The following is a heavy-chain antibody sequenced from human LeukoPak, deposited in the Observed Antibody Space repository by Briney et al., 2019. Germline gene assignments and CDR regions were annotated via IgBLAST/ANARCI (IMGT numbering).Heavy chain of an antibody. CDR3: AKVRTGLPDAFDI. J-gene: IGHJ3*02. CDR1: GFTFSSYA. D-gene: IGHD3/OR15-3a*01. Sequence: GGSLRLSCAASGFTFSSYAMSWVRQAPGEGLEWVSAISGSGGSTYYADSVKGRFTISRDNSKNTLYLQMNSLRAEDTAVYYCAKVRTGLPDAFDIWGQGTMVTVSS. CDR2: ISGSGGST. V-gene: IGHV3-23*01.